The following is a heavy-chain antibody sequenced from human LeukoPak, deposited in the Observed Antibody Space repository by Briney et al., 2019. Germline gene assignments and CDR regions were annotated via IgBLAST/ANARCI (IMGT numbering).Heavy chain of an antibody. CDR2: ISAYNGNT. CDR3: ARDRCSSTSCYYYDYYGMDV. J-gene: IGHJ6*02. V-gene: IGHV1-18*01. D-gene: IGHD2-2*01. Sequence: ASVKASCKASGYTFTSYGISWVRQAPGQGLEWMGWISAYNGNTNYAQKLQGRVTMTTDTSTSTAYMELRSLRSDDTAVYYCARDRCSSTSCYYYDYYGMDVWGQGTTVTVSS. CDR1: GYTFTSYG.